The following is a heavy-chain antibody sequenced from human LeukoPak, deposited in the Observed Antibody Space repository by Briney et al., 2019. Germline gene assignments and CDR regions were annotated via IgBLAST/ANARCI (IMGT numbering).Heavy chain of an antibody. CDR2: ISSDGSNK. Sequence: GRSLRLSCAVSGFTFSTYGMDWVRQAPGKGLEWVAVISSDGSNKYYADSVKGRFTISRDNSKNTLYLQMNSLRAEDTAVYYCAKDQVGQWLVLEGFDYWGQGTLVTVSS. V-gene: IGHV3-30*18. CDR3: AKDQVGQWLVLEGFDY. D-gene: IGHD6-19*01. CDR1: GFTFSTYG. J-gene: IGHJ4*02.